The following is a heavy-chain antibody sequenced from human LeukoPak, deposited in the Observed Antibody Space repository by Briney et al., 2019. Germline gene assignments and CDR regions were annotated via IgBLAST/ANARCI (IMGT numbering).Heavy chain of an antibody. Sequence: GGSLRLSCAASGFTFSSYSMNWVRQAPGQGLGWVSSISSSSSYIYYADTVKGRFTISRDNAKNSLYLQMNSLRAEDTALYYCARDPGYCSSTSCYTGAYYFDYWGQGTLVTVSS. CDR1: GFTFSSYS. J-gene: IGHJ4*02. V-gene: IGHV3-21*04. CDR3: ARDPGYCSSTSCYTGAYYFDY. CDR2: ISSSSSYI. D-gene: IGHD2-2*02.